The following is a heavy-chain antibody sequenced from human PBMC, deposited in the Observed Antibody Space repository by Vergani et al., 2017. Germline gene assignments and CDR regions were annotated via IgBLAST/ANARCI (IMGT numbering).Heavy chain of an antibody. CDR2: IYHSGST. D-gene: IGHD3-3*01. CDR3: ARGEDLWSGYKGAGGWFDP. V-gene: IGHV4-30-2*01. CDR1: GGSISSGGYS. J-gene: IGHJ5*02. Sequence: QVQLQESGPGLVKPSETLSLTCTVSGGSISSGGYSWSWIRQPPGKGLEWIGYIYHSGSTYYNPSLKSRVTISVDRSNNQFALKLSSVTAADTAVSYCARGEDLWSGYKGAGGWFDPWVQGTLVTGSS.